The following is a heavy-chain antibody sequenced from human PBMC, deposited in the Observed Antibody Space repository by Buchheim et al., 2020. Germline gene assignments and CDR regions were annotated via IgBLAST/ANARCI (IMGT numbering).Heavy chain of an antibody. Sequence: EVQLLESGGGLVQPGGSLRLSCAASGFTFSGYAMNWVRQAPGKGLEWVSAISETGDNKHSADSVKGRFSISRDNSKKPLYLHMNSLRVEDTATYYCAKQYLDVPWGQGTL. CDR1: GFTFSGYA. J-gene: IGHJ5*02. D-gene: IGHD1-20*01. CDR3: AKQYLDVP. CDR2: ISETGDNK. V-gene: IGHV3-23*01.